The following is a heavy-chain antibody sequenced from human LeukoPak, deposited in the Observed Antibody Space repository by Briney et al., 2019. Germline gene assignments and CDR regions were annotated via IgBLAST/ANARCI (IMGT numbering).Heavy chain of an antibody. CDR2: TYYRSKWYN. D-gene: IGHD6-19*01. Sequence: SQTLSLTCAISGDSVSSNSAAWNWIRQSPSRGLECLGRTYYRSKWYNDYAVSVKSRITINPDTSKNQFSLQLNSVTPEDTAVYYCARDLSGAVAGAVFFDYWGQGTLVTVSS. CDR1: GDSVSSNSAA. V-gene: IGHV6-1*01. J-gene: IGHJ4*02. CDR3: ARDLSGAVAGAVFFDY.